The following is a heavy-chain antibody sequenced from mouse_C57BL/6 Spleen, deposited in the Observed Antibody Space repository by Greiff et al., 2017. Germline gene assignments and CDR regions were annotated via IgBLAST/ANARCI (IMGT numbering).Heavy chain of an antibody. Sequence: EVKVVESGGGLVKPGGSLKLSCAASGFTFSSYTMSWVRQTPAKRLEWVATISGGGGNTYYPDSVKGRFTISRDNAKNTLYLQRSSLRAEDTALYYCASVRRGFDYWGQGTTLTVSS. J-gene: IGHJ2*01. CDR1: GFTFSSYT. D-gene: IGHD2-14*01. V-gene: IGHV5-9*01. CDR3: ASVRRGFDY. CDR2: ISGGGGNT.